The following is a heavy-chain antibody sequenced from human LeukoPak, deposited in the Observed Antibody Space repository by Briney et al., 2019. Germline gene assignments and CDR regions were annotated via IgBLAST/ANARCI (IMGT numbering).Heavy chain of an antibody. V-gene: IGHV4-30-2*01. CDR1: GGSISSGGYY. D-gene: IGHD2-15*01. CDR3: ARLSRGTLDY. J-gene: IGHJ4*02. CDR2: IYHSGST. Sequence: PSETLSLTCTVSGGSISSGGYYWSWIRQPPGKGLEWIGYIYHSGSTYYNPSLKSRVTISVDRSKNQFSLKLSSVTAADTAVYYCARLSRGTLDYWGQGTLVTVSS.